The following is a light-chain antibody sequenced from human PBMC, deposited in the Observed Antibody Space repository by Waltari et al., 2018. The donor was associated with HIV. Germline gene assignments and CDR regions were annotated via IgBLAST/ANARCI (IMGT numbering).Light chain of an antibody. CDR2: RAS. Sequence: DIVLTQSPDSLTVSLGEGASISCQSSQTLLYSPDNQNHLAWYQQTAGQSPRLLVSRASVRQPGVADRFSGSGSGTNFTLTISSVQAEDVAIYYCQQSYTIPLTFGPGTRVDI. CDR1: QTLLYSPDNQNH. V-gene: IGKV4-1*01. J-gene: IGKJ3*01. CDR3: QQSYTIPLT.